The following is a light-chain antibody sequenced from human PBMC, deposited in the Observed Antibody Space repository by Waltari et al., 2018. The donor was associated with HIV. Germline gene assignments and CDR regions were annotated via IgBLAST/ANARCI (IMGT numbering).Light chain of an antibody. CDR1: ALSKHY. CDR3: QSTDTSGTYWV. CDR2: KDS. Sequence: SYELTQPPSVSVSPGQTARLTCSGDALSKHYAYWYQQKPGQAPVLMIYKDSDRPSGIPERFSGSSSGTTVTLTISGVQAEDEADYYCQSTDTSGTYWVFGGGTKLTVL. J-gene: IGLJ3*02. V-gene: IGLV3-25*03.